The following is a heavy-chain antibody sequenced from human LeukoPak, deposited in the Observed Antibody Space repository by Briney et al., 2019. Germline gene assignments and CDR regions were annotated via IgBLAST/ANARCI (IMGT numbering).Heavy chain of an antibody. CDR3: ARVPMVRGVIFDY. J-gene: IGHJ4*02. CDR2: INHSGST. V-gene: IGHV4-34*01. CDR1: GGSFGGYY. Sequence: SETLSLTCAVYGGSFGGYYWSWIRQPPGKGLEWIGEINHSGSTNYNPSLKSRVTISVDTSKNQFSLKLSSVTAADTAVYYCARVPMVRGVIFDYWGQGTLVTVSS. D-gene: IGHD3-10*01.